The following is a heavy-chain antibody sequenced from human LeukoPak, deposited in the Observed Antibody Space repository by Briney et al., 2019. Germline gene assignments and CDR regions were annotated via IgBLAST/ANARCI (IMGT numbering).Heavy chain of an antibody. J-gene: IGHJ4*02. CDR1: GYSFTSYW. V-gene: IGHV5-51*01. Sequence: GESLKISCKGSGYSFTSYWIGWARQMPGKGLEWMGIIYPDDSDTRYSPSFQGQVTISVDKSISTAYLQWSSLKASDTGMYYCAKVSSGWSVDYWGQGTLVTVSS. CDR3: AKVSSGWSVDY. D-gene: IGHD6-19*01. CDR2: IYPDDSDT.